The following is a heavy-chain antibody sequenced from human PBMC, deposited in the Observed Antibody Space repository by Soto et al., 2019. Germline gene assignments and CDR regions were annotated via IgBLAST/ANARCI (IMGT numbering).Heavy chain of an antibody. V-gene: IGHV3-7*01. CDR1: GFTFSSYW. D-gene: IGHD3-10*01. Sequence: EVQLVESGGGLVQPGGSLRLSCAASGFTFSSYWMSWVRQAPGKGLEWVANIKQDGSEKYYVDSVKGRFTISRDNAKNSLYLQRTSLRAEDTAVYYCARQKNMVRGVMPCFDYWGQGTLVTVSS. J-gene: IGHJ4*02. CDR2: IKQDGSEK. CDR3: ARQKNMVRGVMPCFDY.